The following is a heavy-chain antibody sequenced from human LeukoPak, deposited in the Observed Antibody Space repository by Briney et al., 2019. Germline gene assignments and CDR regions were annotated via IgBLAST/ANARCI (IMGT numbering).Heavy chain of an antibody. CDR1: GGSISSYY. CDR2: IYYSGST. CDR3: ARGGSGISNAFDI. V-gene: IGHV4-59*01. D-gene: IGHD3-10*01. J-gene: IGHJ3*02. Sequence: PSETLSLTCTVSGGSISSYYWSWIRQPPGKGLEWIGYIYYSGSTNYNPSLKSRVTISVDTSKNQFSLKLSSVTAADTAMYYCARGGSGISNAFDIWGQGTMVTVSS.